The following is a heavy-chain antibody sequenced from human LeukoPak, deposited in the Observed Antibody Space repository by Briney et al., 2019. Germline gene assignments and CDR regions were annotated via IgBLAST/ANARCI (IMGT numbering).Heavy chain of an antibody. D-gene: IGHD5-12*01. V-gene: IGHV2-5*01. Sequence: SGPSPVRPTQTLTLTCTLPGFSLNTSGVSVVWIRQPPGKALEWLALIYWNDDKRYSPSLKSRLNINKDTSKSQVVLTVTNMDPVDTATYYCAHRREYSFGSIHYWDQ. CDR1: GFSLNTSGVS. J-gene: IGHJ4*02. CDR3: AHRREYSFGSIHY. CDR2: IYWNDDK.